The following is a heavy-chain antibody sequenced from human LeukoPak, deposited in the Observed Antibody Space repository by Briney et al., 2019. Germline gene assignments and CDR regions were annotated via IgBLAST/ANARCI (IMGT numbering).Heavy chain of an antibody. J-gene: IGHJ4*02. D-gene: IGHD1-26*01. CDR1: GVSISDYH. Sequence: SETLSLTCSVYGVSISDYHWIWIRQPPAKGLEWMGYFSYSGSTRYNPSLKSRVTMSVDTSKNQFSLRLNSVAAADTAVYYCARMYSGTSYYFDFWGQGTLVTVSS. CDR3: ARMYSGTSYYFDF. CDR2: FSYSGST. V-gene: IGHV4-59*01.